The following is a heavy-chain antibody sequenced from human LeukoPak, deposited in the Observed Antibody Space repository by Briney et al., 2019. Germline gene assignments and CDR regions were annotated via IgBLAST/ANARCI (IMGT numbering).Heavy chain of an antibody. J-gene: IGHJ6*02. CDR1: GFTVSSNF. D-gene: IGHD2-21*01. V-gene: IGHV3-66*01. CDR2: IYAGGST. Sequence: GGSLRLSCAASGFTVSSNFMSWVRQAPGKWLEWVSMIYAGGSTYYADSVKGRFTISRDNSKNTLYLQMSSLRAEDTAVYYCASGLYGMDVWGQGTTVTVSS. CDR3: ASGLYGMDV.